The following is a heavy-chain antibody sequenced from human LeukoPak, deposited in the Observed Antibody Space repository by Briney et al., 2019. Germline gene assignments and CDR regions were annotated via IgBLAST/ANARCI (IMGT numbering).Heavy chain of an antibody. D-gene: IGHD6-19*01. CDR2: IYPGDSDT. CDR1: GYSFTSYW. V-gene: IGHV5-51*01. CDR3: ARRAGQSYYYYYMDV. J-gene: IGHJ6*03. Sequence: GESLKISCQGSGYSFTSYWIGWVRQMPGKGLEWMGIIYPGDSDTRYSPSFQGQVTISADKSISTAYLQWSSLKASDTAMYYCARRAGQSYYYYYMDVWGKGTTVTVSS.